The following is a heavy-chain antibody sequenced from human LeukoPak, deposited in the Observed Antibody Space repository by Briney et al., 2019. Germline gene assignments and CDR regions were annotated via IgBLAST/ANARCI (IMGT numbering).Heavy chain of an antibody. CDR1: GYTFTSYD. Sequence: ASVKVSCKASGYTFTSYDINWVRQATGQGLEWMGWMNPNSGNTGYAQKFQGRVTMTRNTSISTAYMELSSLRSEDTAVYYCARGSGSGSYLIYYYYGMDVWGQGNTVTVSS. D-gene: IGHD3-10*01. CDR3: ARGSGSGSYLIYYYYGMDV. CDR2: MNPNSGNT. J-gene: IGHJ6*02. V-gene: IGHV1-8*01.